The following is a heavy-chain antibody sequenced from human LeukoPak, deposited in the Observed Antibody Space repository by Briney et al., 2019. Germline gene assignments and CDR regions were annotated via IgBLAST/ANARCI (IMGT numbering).Heavy chain of an antibody. CDR2: FGTRSTSV. J-gene: IGHJ4*02. CDR3: AREVSEGFDF. Sequence: PGGSQRLSCSASGFTFSGYSMNWIRQAPGKGLEWVSSFGTRSTSVYHAGSVKGRFAISRDNAKNSLYLQMNSLRAEDTALYYCAREVSEGFDFWGQGTLVTVSS. CDR1: GFTFSGYS. D-gene: IGHD3-22*01. V-gene: IGHV3-21*01.